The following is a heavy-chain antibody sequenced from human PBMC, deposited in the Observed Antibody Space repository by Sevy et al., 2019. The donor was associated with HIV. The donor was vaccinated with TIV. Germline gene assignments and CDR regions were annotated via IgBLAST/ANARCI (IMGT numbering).Heavy chain of an antibody. D-gene: IGHD5-12*01. V-gene: IGHV4-30-4*01. Sequence: KQSQTLSLTCTVSGGSIRNSDSYWSWIRQPPGKGLEWIGYIHDSGGTCYTPFLKSRVAMSVDTSEKQFSLKLSFMTEADTAVYYCASKRGYNHGPSDYWGQGTLVTVSS. J-gene: IGHJ4*02. CDR2: IHDSGGT. CDR1: GGSIRNSDSY. CDR3: ASKRGYNHGPSDY.